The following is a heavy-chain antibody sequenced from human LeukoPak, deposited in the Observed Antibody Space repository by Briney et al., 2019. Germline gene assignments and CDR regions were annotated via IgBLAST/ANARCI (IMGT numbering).Heavy chain of an antibody. D-gene: IGHD2-15*01. V-gene: IGHV1-2*07. Sequence: ASVKVSCKASGYTFTGYYMHWVRQAPGQGLELMGGINPNSGGTNYVHRFQGRVTMTRDTSITTAYMQLSRLRSDDTAVYYCASSPTSECSGGSCYSYWGQGTLVTVSS. J-gene: IGHJ4*02. CDR1: GYTFTGYY. CDR2: INPNSGGT. CDR3: ASSPTSECSGGSCYSY.